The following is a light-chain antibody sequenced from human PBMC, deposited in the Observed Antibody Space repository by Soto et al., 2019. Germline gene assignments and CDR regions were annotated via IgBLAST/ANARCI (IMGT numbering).Light chain of an antibody. V-gene: IGKV1-5*03. Sequence: DIQMTQSPSTLSASVGDRVTITCRASQTINDWLAWYQVKPGKAPKFLVHKVSCLESGVPSRFSGSGSGTEFTLTISSLQADDSATYYCQQYYNYPWTFGQGTKVEIK. J-gene: IGKJ1*01. CDR2: KVS. CDR3: QQYYNYPWT. CDR1: QTINDW.